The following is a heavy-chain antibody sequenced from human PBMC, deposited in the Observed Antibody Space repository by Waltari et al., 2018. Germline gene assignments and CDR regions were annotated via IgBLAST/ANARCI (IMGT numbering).Heavy chain of an antibody. V-gene: IGHV4-59*01. CDR2: IYYSGST. Sequence: QVQLQESGPGLVKPSETLSLTCTVSGGSISSYYWSWIRQPPGKGLEWIGYIYYSGSTNYNPSRKSRVTISVDTSKNQFSLKLSSVTAADTAVYYCARSEGTIVVVPAAIENAFDIWGQGTMVTVSS. CDR1: GGSISSYY. J-gene: IGHJ3*02. CDR3: ARSEGTIVVVPAAIENAFDI. D-gene: IGHD2-2*01.